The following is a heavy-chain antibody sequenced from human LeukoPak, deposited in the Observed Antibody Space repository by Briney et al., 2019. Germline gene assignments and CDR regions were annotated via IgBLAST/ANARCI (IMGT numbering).Heavy chain of an antibody. V-gene: IGHV3-7*01. D-gene: IGHD2-2*01. J-gene: IGHJ4*02. CDR1: GLTFSSYW. Sequence: GGSLRLSCAASGLTFSSYWMSWVRQAPGKGLEWVANIKQDGSEKYYVDSVKGRFTISRDNAKNSLYLQMNSLRAEDTAVYYCARDSSSSEFDYWGQGTLVTVSS. CDR3: ARDSSSSEFDY. CDR2: IKQDGSEK.